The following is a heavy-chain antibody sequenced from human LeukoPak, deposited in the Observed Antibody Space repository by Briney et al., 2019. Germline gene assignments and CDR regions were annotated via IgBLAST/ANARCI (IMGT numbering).Heavy chain of an antibody. D-gene: IGHD5-18*01. Sequence: SETLSLTCTVSGGSISSYYWSWIRQPPGKGLEWIGYINYSGSTNYNPSLKSRVTISVDTSKNQFSLKLSSVTAADTAVYYCARGGGYSYGYEGGFDYWGQGTLVTVSS. CDR3: ARGGGYSYGYEGGFDY. J-gene: IGHJ4*02. V-gene: IGHV4-59*01. CDR2: INYSGST. CDR1: GGSISSYY.